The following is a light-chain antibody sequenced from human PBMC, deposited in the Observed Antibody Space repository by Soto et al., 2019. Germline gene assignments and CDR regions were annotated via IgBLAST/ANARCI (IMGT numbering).Light chain of an antibody. CDR2: DAS. J-gene: IGKJ2*01. V-gene: IGKV1-5*01. CDR1: QSISSW. CDR3: KQYDSDSPYT. Sequence: DIQMSQSPSTLSASVGDRVTITCRASQSISSWLAWYQQKPGKAPKLLIYDASSLQSGVPSRFSGSGSGTEFTLTNSSLQHDAFATYYCKQYDSDSPYTFGQGTTLES.